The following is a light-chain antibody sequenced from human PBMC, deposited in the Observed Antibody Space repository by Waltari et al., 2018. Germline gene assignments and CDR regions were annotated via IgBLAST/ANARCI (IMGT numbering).Light chain of an antibody. V-gene: IGLV2-23*01. J-gene: IGLJ2*01. Sequence: QSALTQPASVSGSPGQSITISCTGTSSDVGNYNLFSWYQQHPGKAPQLIICEGSKRPSGVSNRFSGSKFGNTASLTISGLQAEDEADYYCCSYAAYSPVLFGGGTKVTVL. CDR2: EGS. CDR3: CSYAAYSPVL. CDR1: SSDVGNYNL.